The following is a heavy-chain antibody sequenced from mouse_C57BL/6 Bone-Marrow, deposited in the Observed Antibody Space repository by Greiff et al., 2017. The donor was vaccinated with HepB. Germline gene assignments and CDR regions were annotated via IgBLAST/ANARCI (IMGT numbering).Heavy chain of an antibody. Sequence: EVQLQESGEGLVKPGGSLKLSCAASGFTFSSYAMSWVRQTPEKRLEWVAYISSGGDYIYYADTVKGRFTISRDNARNTLYLQMSSLKSEDTAMYYCTRDPRSSGYGAMDYWGQGTSVTVSS. CDR2: ISSGGDYI. J-gene: IGHJ4*01. V-gene: IGHV5-9-1*02. CDR3: TRDPRSSGYGAMDY. CDR1: GFTFSSYA. D-gene: IGHD3-2*02.